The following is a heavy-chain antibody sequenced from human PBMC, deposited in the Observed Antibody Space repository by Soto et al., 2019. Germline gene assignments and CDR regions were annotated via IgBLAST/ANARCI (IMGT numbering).Heavy chain of an antibody. CDR3: ARTPVVVVPAAIGSYYYMDV. CDR1: GFTFSSYS. V-gene: IGHV3-21*01. D-gene: IGHD2-2*01. J-gene: IGHJ6*03. CDR2: ISSSSSYL. Sequence: GGSLRLSCAASGFTFSSYSMNWVRQAPGKGLEWVSSISSSSSYLYYADSVKGRFTISRDNAKNSLYLQMNSLRAEDTAVYYCARTPVVVVPAAIGSYYYMDVWGKGTTVTVSS.